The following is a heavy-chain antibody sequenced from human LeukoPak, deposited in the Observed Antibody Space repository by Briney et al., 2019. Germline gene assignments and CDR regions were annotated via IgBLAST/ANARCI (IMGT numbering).Heavy chain of an antibody. J-gene: IGHJ4*02. D-gene: IGHD5-18*01. CDR2: INPTSGGT. Sequence: GASVKVSCKASGGTFSSYAISWVRQSPGQGLEWMGCINPTSGGTKYAQKLQGRVTMTTDTSTSTAYMELRSLRSDDTAVYYCARGVVGGYSYGSDFDYWGQGTLVTVSS. CDR1: GGTFSSYA. V-gene: IGHV1-18*01. CDR3: ARGVVGGYSYGSDFDY.